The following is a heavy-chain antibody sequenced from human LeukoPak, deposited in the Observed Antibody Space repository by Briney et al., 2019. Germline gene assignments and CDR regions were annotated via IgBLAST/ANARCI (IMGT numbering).Heavy chain of an antibody. CDR1: GYSFNTYW. V-gene: IGHV5-51*01. CDR3: TRGDSSTWYEY. D-gene: IGHD6-13*01. Sequence: GESLKISCKGSGYSFNTYWIGWVRQMPGKGLEWMGIIYPGDSDTRYSPSFQGLVTISADKSISTAYLQWSSLKASDTAMYYCTRGDSSTWYEYWGQGTLVTVSS. CDR2: IYPGDSDT. J-gene: IGHJ4*02.